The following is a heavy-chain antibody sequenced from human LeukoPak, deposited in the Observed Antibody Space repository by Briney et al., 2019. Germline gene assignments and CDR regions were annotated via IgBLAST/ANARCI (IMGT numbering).Heavy chain of an antibody. CDR3: AKAGNIRFDY. D-gene: IGHD2/OR15-2a*01. V-gene: IGHV3-53*01. CDR1: GFTVSSDS. CDR2: IYSGGST. Sequence: GGSLRLSCTVSGFTVSSDSMSWVRQAPGKGLEWVSFIYSGGSTHYSDAVKGRFTISRDNSKNTLYLQMNSLRAGDTAIYYCAKAGNIRFDYWGQGTLVTVSS. J-gene: IGHJ4*02.